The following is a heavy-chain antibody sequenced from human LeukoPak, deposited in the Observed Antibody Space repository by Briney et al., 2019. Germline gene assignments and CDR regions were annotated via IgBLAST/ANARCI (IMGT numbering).Heavy chain of an antibody. CDR1: GGSFSGYY. CDR2: INHSGST. CDR3: ARHQQLGPGWFGP. D-gene: IGHD6-13*01. J-gene: IGHJ5*02. Sequence: SETLSLTCAVYGGSFSGYYWSWIRQPPGKGLEWIGEINHSGSTNYNPSLKSRVTISVDTSKNQFSLKLSSVTAADTAVYYCARHQQLGPGWFGPWGQGTLVTVSS. V-gene: IGHV4-34*01.